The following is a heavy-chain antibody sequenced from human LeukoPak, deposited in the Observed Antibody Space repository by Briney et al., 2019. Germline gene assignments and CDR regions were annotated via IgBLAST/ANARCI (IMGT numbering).Heavy chain of an antibody. D-gene: IGHD1-14*01. V-gene: IGHV3-30-3*01. CDR2: ISYDGSNK. CDR1: GFTFSSYA. Sequence: PGGSLRLSCAASGFTFSSYAMHWVRQAPGKGLEWVAVISYDGSNKYYADSVKGRFTISRDNSKNTLYLQMNSLRAEDTAVYYCAREPGHYFDYWGQGTLVTVSS. J-gene: IGHJ4*02. CDR3: AREPGHYFDY.